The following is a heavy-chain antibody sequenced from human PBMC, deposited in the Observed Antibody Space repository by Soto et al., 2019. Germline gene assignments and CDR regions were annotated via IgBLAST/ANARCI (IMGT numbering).Heavy chain of an antibody. CDR3: AKDRFRIAVAAPFDY. J-gene: IGHJ4*02. CDR2: ISYDGSNK. Sequence: QVQLVESGGGVVQPGRSLRLSCAASGFTFSSYGMHWVRQAPGKGLEWVAVISYDGSNKYYADSVKGRFTISRDNSKNTLYLQLNSLMAEDTAVYYCAKDRFRIAVAAPFDYWGQGTLVTVSS. V-gene: IGHV3-30*18. CDR1: GFTFSSYG. D-gene: IGHD6-19*01.